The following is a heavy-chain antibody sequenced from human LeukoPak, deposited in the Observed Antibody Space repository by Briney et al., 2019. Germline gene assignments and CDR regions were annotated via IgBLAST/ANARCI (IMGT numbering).Heavy chain of an antibody. Sequence: PGGSLRLSCAASGFTVSSNYMSWVRQAPGKGLEWVSGISWNSGSIGYADSVKGRFTISRDNAKNSLYLQMNSLRAEDTALYYCAKDIRSSGPPYYFDYWGQGTLVTVSS. CDR2: ISWNSGSI. J-gene: IGHJ4*02. V-gene: IGHV3-9*01. D-gene: IGHD6-19*01. CDR1: GFTVSSNY. CDR3: AKDIRSSGPPYYFDY.